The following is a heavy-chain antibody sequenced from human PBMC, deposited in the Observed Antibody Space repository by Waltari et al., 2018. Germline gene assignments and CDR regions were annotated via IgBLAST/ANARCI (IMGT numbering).Heavy chain of an antibody. J-gene: IGHJ4*02. Sequence: QLQLQQSGPGLVKPSESLSLTSSVSGDSMGSRDFWSWVRQSPGKGLEWIGQVHRSGRTNYNPSLASRVTMSIDTSSNQFSLKVPSPTAADTAIYYCARDRGRGLYLDSWGQGILVTVSP. CDR2: VHRSGRT. CDR1: GDSMGSRDF. CDR3: ARDRGRGLYLDS. D-gene: IGHD2-15*01. V-gene: IGHV4-4*02.